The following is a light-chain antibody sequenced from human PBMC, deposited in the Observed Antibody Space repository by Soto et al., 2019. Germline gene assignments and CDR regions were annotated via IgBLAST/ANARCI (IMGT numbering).Light chain of an antibody. CDR2: GAA. J-gene: IGKJ2*03. Sequence: EIVLTQSPGTLSLSPGERATLSCRASQSVSRSYLGWYQQKPGQAPRLLIYGAASRATGIPDRFRGSGSGTDFSLTISRLEPEDFAVYYCQQYGSSPYSFCQGTKLEIK. CDR1: QSVSRSY. CDR3: QQYGSSPYS. V-gene: IGKV3-20*01.